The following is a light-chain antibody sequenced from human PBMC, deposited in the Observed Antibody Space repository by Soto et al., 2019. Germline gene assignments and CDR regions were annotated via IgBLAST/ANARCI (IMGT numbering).Light chain of an antibody. V-gene: IGKV3-20*01. J-gene: IGKJ1*01. CDR2: GAS. Sequence: EIVLTQSPGTLSLSPGERATLSCRARQSVSSSYLAWYQQKPGQAPRLLIYGASSRATGIPDRFSGSGSGTDFTLSISRLEAEDFEVYYCQQYGSSPVTFGQGTDVEIK. CDR3: QQYGSSPVT. CDR1: QSVSSSY.